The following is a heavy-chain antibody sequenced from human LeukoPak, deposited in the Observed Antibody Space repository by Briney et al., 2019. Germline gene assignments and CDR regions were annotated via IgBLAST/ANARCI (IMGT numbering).Heavy chain of an antibody. CDR1: GGSISSGGYY. J-gene: IGHJ6*03. D-gene: IGHD2-2*02. V-gene: IGHV4-31*03. CDR2: IYYSGST. Sequence: SQTLSLTCTVSGGSISSGGYYWSWIRQHPGKGLEWIGYIYYSGSTYYNPSLKSRVTISVDTSKNQFSLKLSSVTAADTAVYYCARDRFHCSSTSCYTLPYMDVWGRGTTVTVSS. CDR3: ARDRFHCSSTSCYTLPYMDV.